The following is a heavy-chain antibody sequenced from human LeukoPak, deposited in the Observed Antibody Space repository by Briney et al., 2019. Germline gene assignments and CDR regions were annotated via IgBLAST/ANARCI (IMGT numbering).Heavy chain of an antibody. CDR3: SRVRAAAGTSWFDP. CDR2: INHSGST. D-gene: IGHD6-13*01. Sequence: KPSETLSLTCAVCGGSLSGYYWSWIRQPPGKGLEWIGKINHSGSTNYNPSLKSRVTISVDTSKNQFSLKLNSVTAADTAVYCCSRVRAAAGTSWFDPWGQGTLVTVSS. CDR1: GGSLSGYY. V-gene: IGHV4-34*01. J-gene: IGHJ5*02.